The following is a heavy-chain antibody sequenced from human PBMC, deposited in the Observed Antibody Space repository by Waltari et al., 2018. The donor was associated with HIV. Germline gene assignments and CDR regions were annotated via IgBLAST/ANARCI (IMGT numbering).Heavy chain of an antibody. V-gene: IGHV1-3*01. J-gene: IGHJ6*02. CDR1: GYPFTSYS. CDR2: INAGNGNT. CDR3: AREKNIPEKYHGMDV. Sequence: QVQLVQSGAEVKKPGASAQVSCKASGYPFTSYSMHWVRQAPGRRFEWMGWINAGNGNTKYSQKMQGRVTITRDTSASTAYMELTSLRSEDTAVYYCAREKNIPEKYHGMDVWGQGTTVTVSS.